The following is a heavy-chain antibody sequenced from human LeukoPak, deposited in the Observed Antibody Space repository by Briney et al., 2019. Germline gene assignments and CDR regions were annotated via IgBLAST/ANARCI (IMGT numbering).Heavy chain of an antibody. Sequence: PSETLSLTCAVSGGSISSSNWWSWVRQPPGKGLEWIGEIYHSGSTYYNPSLKSRVTISVDTSKNQFSLKLSSVTAADTAVYYCARQGSSSWYTYYYYYMDVWGKGTTVTVSS. J-gene: IGHJ6*03. CDR2: IYHSGST. D-gene: IGHD6-13*01. CDR1: GGSISSSNW. CDR3: ARQGSSSWYTYYYYYMDV. V-gene: IGHV4-4*02.